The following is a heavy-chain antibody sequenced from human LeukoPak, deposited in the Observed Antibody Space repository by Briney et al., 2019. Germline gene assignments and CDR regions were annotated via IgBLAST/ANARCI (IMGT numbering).Heavy chain of an antibody. Sequence: PSETLSLTCTVSGGSISSGGYYWSWIRQHPGKGLEWIGYIYYSGSTYYNPSLKSRVTISVDTSKNQFSLKLSSVTAADTAVYYCARDNSGYDGLGDYYGMDVWGQGTTVTVSS. CDR1: GGSISSGGYY. V-gene: IGHV4-31*03. J-gene: IGHJ6*02. D-gene: IGHD5-12*01. CDR3: ARDNSGYDGLGDYYGMDV. CDR2: IYYSGST.